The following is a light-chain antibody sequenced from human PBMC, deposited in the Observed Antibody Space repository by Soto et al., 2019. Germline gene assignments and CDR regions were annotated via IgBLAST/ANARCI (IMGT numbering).Light chain of an antibody. V-gene: IGKV3-15*01. CDR1: QSVSST. CDR3: QQKNNWSPWT. Sequence: EIVMTQSPATLSVSPRERATLSCRASQSVSSTLAWYQQKPGQAPRLLMYGESTRATAIPDRFSGSGSGTVFTPTISSLQSEAFAVYYYQQKNNWSPWTFGQGTKVEIK. J-gene: IGKJ1*01. CDR2: GES.